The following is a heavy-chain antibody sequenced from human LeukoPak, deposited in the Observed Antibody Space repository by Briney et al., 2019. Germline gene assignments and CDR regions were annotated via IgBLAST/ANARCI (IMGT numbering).Heavy chain of an antibody. CDR1: GFTFSSNA. CDR2: ISGSGAST. D-gene: IGHD6-6*01. J-gene: IGHJ4*02. CDR3: AKDVGSSITARRAFDY. V-gene: IGHV3-23*01. Sequence: GGSLRLYCAASGFTFSSNAMSWVRQAPGKGLEWVSSISGSGASTYYADSVKGRFTIYRDNSKNTLYLQMNSLRAEDTAIYYCAKDVGSSITARRAFDYWGQGSLVTVSS.